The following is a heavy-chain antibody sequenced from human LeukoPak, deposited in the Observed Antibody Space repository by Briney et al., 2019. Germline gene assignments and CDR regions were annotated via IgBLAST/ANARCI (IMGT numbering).Heavy chain of an antibody. CDR2: INPSDGST. D-gene: IGHD3-16*01. J-gene: IGHJ4*02. CDR3: ARDLIMTLHLDFDY. Sequence: ASVKVSCKAFGYTFTSYYVHWVRQAPGQGLEWMGIINPSDGSTNYAQKFQGRVTMTRDTSTSTVYMELSSLRSEDTAVYYCARDLIMTLHLDFDYWGQGTLVTVSS. V-gene: IGHV1-46*01. CDR1: GYTFTSYY.